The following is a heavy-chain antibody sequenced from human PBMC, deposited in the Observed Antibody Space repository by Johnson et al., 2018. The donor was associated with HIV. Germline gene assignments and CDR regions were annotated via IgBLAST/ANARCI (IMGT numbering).Heavy chain of an antibody. D-gene: IGHD3-22*01. CDR1: GFTVSSNY. J-gene: IGHJ3*02. CDR2: IYSGGST. CDR3: ARGGANYYDSSGYYGAFDI. V-gene: IGHV3-66*01. Sequence: VLLVESGGGLVQPGGSLRLSCAASGFTVSSNYMSWVRQAPGKGLEWVSVIYSGGSTYYADSVTGRFTISRDNSKNTLYLQMNSLRAEDTAVYYCARGGANYYDSSGYYGAFDIWGQGTMVTVSS.